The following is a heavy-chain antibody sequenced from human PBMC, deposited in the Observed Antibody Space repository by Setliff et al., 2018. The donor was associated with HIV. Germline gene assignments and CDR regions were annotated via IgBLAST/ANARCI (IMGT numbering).Heavy chain of an antibody. Sequence: GESLKISCKGSGYSFTSYWIGWVRQMPGKGLEWMGRIDPSDSYVDYSPSFQGHVTISIDKSVSSAHLQWSSLKASDTAMYYCARNWGAPNQFDPWGQGTLVTVSS. J-gene: IGHJ5*02. CDR3: ARNWGAPNQFDP. D-gene: IGHD7-27*01. V-gene: IGHV5-10-1*01. CDR2: IDPSDSYV. CDR1: GYSFTSYW.